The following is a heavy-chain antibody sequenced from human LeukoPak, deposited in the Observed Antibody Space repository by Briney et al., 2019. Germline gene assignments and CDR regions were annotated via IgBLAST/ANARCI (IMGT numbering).Heavy chain of an antibody. D-gene: IGHD3-22*01. CDR1: GFTFGDYA. J-gene: IGHJ4*02. CDR2: ISGSGGST. V-gene: IGHV3-23*01. CDR3: AKGHYYDSSGTAIDY. Sequence: SLRLSCTASGFTFGDYAMSWVRQAPGKGLEWVSAISGSGGSTYYADSVKGRFTISRDNSKNTLYLQMNSLRAEDTAVYYCAKGHYYDSSGTAIDYWGQGTLVTVSS.